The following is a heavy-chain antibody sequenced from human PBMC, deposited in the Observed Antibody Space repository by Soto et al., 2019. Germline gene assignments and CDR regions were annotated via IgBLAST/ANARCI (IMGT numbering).Heavy chain of an antibody. V-gene: IGHV3-33*01. CDR1: GFTFSSYG. CDR2: IWYDGSNK. CDR3: ATGSDYYGSGIFDY. D-gene: IGHD3-10*01. J-gene: IGHJ4*02. Sequence: GGSLRLSCAASGFTFSSYGMHWVRQAPGKGLEWVAVIWYDGSNKYYADSVKGRFTISRDNSKNTLYLQMNSLRAEDTAVYYCATGSDYYGSGIFDYWGQGTLVTVSS.